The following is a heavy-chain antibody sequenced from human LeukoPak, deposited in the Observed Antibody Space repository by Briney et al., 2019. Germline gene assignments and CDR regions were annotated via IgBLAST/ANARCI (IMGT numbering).Heavy chain of an antibody. CDR2: ISGSGGST. V-gene: IGHV3-23*01. Sequence: AGGSLRLSCAASGFTFSSYAMSWVRQAPGKGLEWVSAISGSGGSTYYADSVKGRFTISGDNAKNSLYLQMNSLRAEDTAVYYCARAVEYQLLRTWYSSGWYFDYWGQGTLVTVSS. CDR1: GFTFSSYA. CDR3: ARAVEYQLLRTWYSSGWYFDY. J-gene: IGHJ4*02. D-gene: IGHD6-19*01.